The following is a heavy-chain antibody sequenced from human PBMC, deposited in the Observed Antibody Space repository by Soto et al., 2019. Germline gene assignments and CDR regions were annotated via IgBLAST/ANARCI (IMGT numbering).Heavy chain of an antibody. V-gene: IGHV1-2*02. Sequence: ASVKVSCKASGYTLTGHYIHWVRQAPEQGPEWMGEIGPESGATRYAQRFQGRVTMTRDMSITTVYMELNNLSPDDTAVYYCGRGRSGQIVVFYWGQGTPVTVSS. CDR2: IGPESGAT. CDR3: GRGRSGQIVVFY. CDR1: GYTLTGHY. D-gene: IGHD1-26*01. J-gene: IGHJ4*02.